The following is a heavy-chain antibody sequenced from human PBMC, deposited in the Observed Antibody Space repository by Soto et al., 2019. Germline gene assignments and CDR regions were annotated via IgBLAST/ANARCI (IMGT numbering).Heavy chain of an antibody. CDR1: GGSTSSSDW. J-gene: IGHJ4*02. D-gene: IGHD1-26*01. Sequence: QVHLQESGPGLVKPSETLSLTCAISGGSTSSSDWWTWVRQPPGEGLEWIGEIHRDGVTNYNSSLKSRLTISLDKSRNQFSLSLTSVTAADAAVYFCAGRPEIHPRWGQGILVPVSS. V-gene: IGHV4-4*02. CDR2: IHRDGVT. CDR3: AGRPEIHPR.